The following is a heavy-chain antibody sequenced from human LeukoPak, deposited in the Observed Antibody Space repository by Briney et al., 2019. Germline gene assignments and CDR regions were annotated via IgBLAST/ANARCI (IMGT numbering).Heavy chain of an antibody. CDR2: IHFGGTS. CDR1: GGSFSGYY. V-gene: IGHV4-34*01. Sequence: SETLSLTCAVYGGSFSGYYCTWIRQPPGKGLEWIGEIHFGGTSNYNPSLKSRVTISLDTSKNQFSLRLSSVTAADTAVYYCARSSAYSTSSGISYWGQGSLVTVSS. CDR3: ARSSAYSTSSGISY. J-gene: IGHJ4*02. D-gene: IGHD6-6*01.